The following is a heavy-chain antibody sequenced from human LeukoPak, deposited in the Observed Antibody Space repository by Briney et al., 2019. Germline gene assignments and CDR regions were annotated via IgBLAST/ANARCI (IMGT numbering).Heavy chain of an antibody. J-gene: IGHJ5*02. V-gene: IGHV3-23*01. CDR2: ITGSGGAT. Sequence: GGSLRLSCAASGFTFSSYAMIWVRQTPGKGLEWVSSITGSGGATYYADSVEGRFTISRDNSKNTLYLQMNSLGAEDTAVYYCAKKTGFFLSDPWGQGTLVTVSS. CDR3: AKKTGFFLSDP. D-gene: IGHD2/OR15-2a*01. CDR1: GFTFSSYA.